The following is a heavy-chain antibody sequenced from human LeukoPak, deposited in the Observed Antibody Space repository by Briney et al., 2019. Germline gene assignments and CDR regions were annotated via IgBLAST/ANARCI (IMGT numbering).Heavy chain of an antibody. CDR2: INPNSGGT. J-gene: IGHJ4*02. CDR3: AREIISRGPFDY. Sequence: AASVKVSCKASGYTFTGYYMHWVRQAPGQGLEWMGWINPNSGGTNYAQKFQGRVTMTRDTSISTAYMELSRLRSDDTAVYYCAREIISRGPFDYWGQGTLVTVSS. CDR1: GYTFTGYY. V-gene: IGHV1-2*02. D-gene: IGHD3-3*02.